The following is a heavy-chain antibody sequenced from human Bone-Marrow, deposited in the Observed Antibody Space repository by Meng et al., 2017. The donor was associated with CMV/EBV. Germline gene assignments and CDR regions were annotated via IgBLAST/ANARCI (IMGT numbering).Heavy chain of an antibody. CDR1: GVTFSDYY. Sequence: VQLVQSGAEMKKPGASVKVSCTTSGVTFSDYYIHWVRQAPGQGLEWMGWVNSKNEATNYARKFQGRVSMTRDTSISTAHMELSRLMSDDTAVYYCVRSSGWSLFDYWGQGTLVTVSS. V-gene: IGHV1-2*02. CDR2: VNSKNEAT. CDR3: VRSSGWSLFDY. D-gene: IGHD6-19*01. J-gene: IGHJ4*02.